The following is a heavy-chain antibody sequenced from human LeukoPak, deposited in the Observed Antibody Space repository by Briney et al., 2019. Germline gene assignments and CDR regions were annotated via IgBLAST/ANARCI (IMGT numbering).Heavy chain of an antibody. D-gene: IGHD1-14*01. CDR3: ARVHKTVPYQGGLDY. J-gene: IGHJ4*02. Sequence: SETLSLTCTVSGGSISSYYWSWIRQPPGKGLEWIGYVYYSGSTNYNPSLKSRVTISVDTSKNQFSLKLSSVTAADTAVYYCARVHKTVPYQGGLDYWGQGTLVTVSS. V-gene: IGHV4-59*01. CDR1: GGSISSYY. CDR2: VYYSGST.